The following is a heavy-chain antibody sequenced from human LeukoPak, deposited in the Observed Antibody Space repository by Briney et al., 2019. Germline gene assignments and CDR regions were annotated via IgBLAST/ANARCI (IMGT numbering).Heavy chain of an antibody. CDR2: ISGSGGST. D-gene: IGHD4-23*01. Sequence: GGSLRLSCAASGFTFSSYAMSWVRQAPGKGLEWVSAISGSGGSTYYADSVKGRFTISRDNSKSTLYLQMNSLRAEATAVYYCASAVVTPGRFDYWGQGTLVTVSS. V-gene: IGHV3-23*01. CDR1: GFTFSSYA. J-gene: IGHJ4*02. CDR3: ASAVVTPGRFDY.